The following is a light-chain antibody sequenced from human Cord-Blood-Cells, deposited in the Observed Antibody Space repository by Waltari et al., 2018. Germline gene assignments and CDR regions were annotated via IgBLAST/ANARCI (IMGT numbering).Light chain of an antibody. Sequence: DIQMTQSPSSLSASVGDRVTITCRASQSISSYLNWYQQKPGKAPKLLIYAASSLQSGVPSRFSGSGAGTDFTLTISSLQAEDFATYYWQQSYSTQWTFGQGTKVEIK. V-gene: IGKV1-39*01. CDR1: QSISSY. CDR2: AAS. J-gene: IGKJ1*01. CDR3: QQSYSTQWT.